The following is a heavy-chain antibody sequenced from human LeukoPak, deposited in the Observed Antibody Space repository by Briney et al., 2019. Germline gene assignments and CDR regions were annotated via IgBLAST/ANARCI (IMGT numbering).Heavy chain of an antibody. CDR1: GFTFSNYG. CDR3: ARLVRCSSTSCRPVGFDY. CDR2: IWYDGSNK. Sequence: GGSLRLSCVASGFTFSNYGIHWVRQAPGKGLEWVGVIWYDGSNKYYADSVKGRFTISRDNSKNTVYLQMNSLRAEDTAVYYCARLVRCSSTSCRPVGFDYWGQGTLVTVSS. D-gene: IGHD2-2*01. V-gene: IGHV3-33*01. J-gene: IGHJ4*02.